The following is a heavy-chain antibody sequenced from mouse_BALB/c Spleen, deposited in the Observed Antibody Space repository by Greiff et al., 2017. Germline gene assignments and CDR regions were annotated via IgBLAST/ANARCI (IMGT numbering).Heavy chain of an antibody. Sequence: EVQLVESGGGLVQPGGSMKLSCVASGFTFSNYWMNWVRQSPEKGLEWVAEIRLKSNNYATHYAESVKGRFTISRDDSKSSVYLQMNNLRAEDTGIYYCGGNDYWGQGTTLTVSS. CDR2: IRLKSNNYAT. CDR3: GGNDY. V-gene: IGHV6-6*02. CDR1: GFTFSNYW. J-gene: IGHJ2*01.